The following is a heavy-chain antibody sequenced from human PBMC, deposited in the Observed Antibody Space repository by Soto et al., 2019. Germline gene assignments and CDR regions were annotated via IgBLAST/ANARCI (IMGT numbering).Heavy chain of an antibody. D-gene: IGHD3-16*01. CDR1: GGSISSSGYY. Sequence: QVQLQESGPGLVKPSQTLSLTCTVSGGSISSSGYYWSWIRQHPEKGLEWIGYIYYSGSTYYNPSLYSRVTISVDTSKNQFSLKLSSVAAADTAVYYCARGAFVFRECWFDPWGQGTLVTVSS. CDR3: ARGAFVFRECWFDP. J-gene: IGHJ5*02. CDR2: IYYSGST. V-gene: IGHV4-31*03.